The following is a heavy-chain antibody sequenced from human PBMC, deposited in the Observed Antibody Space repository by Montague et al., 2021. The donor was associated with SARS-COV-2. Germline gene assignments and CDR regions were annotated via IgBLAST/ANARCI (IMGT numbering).Heavy chain of an antibody. CDR2: FGHSGNT. CDR3: AREFRIELWQTNWYFGL. J-gene: IGHJ2*01. V-gene: IGHV4-59*11. Sequence: SETLSLTCSVSGGSMSGHYWSWIRQPPGKGREWIGKFGHSGNTKSNPALKSRATISVDTSKNQFARRLSSVTAADTAVYYCAREFRIELWQTNWYFGLWGRVTLVTVSS. CDR1: GGSMSGHY. D-gene: IGHD3-16*01.